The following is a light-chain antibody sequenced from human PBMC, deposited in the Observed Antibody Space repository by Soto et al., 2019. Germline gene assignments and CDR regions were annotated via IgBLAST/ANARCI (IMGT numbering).Light chain of an antibody. V-gene: IGLV1-40*01. CDR3: QSYDSSLSGSV. CDR2: GNS. Sequence: QYVLTQPPSVSGAPGQRVTISCTGSSSNIGAGHDVHWYQQLPGTAPKLLIYGNSNRPSGVPDRFSGSKSGTSASLAITGLQAEDEADYYCQSYDSSLSGSVFGGGTKLTVL. CDR1: SSNIGAGHD. J-gene: IGLJ2*01.